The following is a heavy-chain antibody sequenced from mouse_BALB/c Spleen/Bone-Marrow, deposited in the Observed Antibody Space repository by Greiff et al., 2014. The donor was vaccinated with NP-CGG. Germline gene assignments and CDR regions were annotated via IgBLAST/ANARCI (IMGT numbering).Heavy chain of an antibody. CDR1: GFTFSSYA. CDR2: ISSGGSYT. V-gene: IGHV5-9-3*01. Sequence: EVQLVESGGGLVKPGGSLKLSCAASGFTFSSYAMSWVRQTPEKRLEWVATISSGGSYTYYPDSVEGRFTISRDNAKNTLYLQMSSLRSEDTAMYYCARRDYGYFDVWGAGTTVTVSS. J-gene: IGHJ1*01. CDR3: ARRDYGYFDV.